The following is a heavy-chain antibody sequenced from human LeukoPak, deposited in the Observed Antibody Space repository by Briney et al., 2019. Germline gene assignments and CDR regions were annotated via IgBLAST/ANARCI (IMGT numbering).Heavy chain of an antibody. V-gene: IGHV3-30-3*01. D-gene: IGHD6-13*01. CDR2: ISYDGRNK. Sequence: ISYDGRNKYYADSVKGRFTISRDNSKNTLYLQMNSLRAEDTAVYYCARDRSSSWYGYFQHWGQGTLVTVSS. CDR3: ARDRSSSWYGYFQH. J-gene: IGHJ1*01.